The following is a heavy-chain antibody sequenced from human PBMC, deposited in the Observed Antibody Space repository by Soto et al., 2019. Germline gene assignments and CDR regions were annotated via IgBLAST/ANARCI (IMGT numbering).Heavy chain of an antibody. CDR1: GGSISSYY. Sequence: SETLSLTCTLSGGSISSYYWSWIRQPPWKVLEWIGYIYYSGSTNYNPSLKSRVTISVDTSKNQFSLKLSSVTAADTAVYYCARDLIAARPRRTLLGDAFDIWGQGTMVT. CDR3: ARDLIAARPRRTLLGDAFDI. V-gene: IGHV4-59*01. CDR2: IYYSGST. D-gene: IGHD6-6*01. J-gene: IGHJ3*02.